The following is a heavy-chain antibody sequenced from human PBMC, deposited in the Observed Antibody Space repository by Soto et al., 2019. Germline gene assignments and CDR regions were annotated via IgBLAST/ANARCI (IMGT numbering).Heavy chain of an antibody. Sequence: SETLSLTCTVSGGSISSSSYYWGWIRQPPGKGLEWIGSIYYSGSTYYNTSLKSRVTISVDTSKNHFSLKLNSVTAADTAVYFCSNYSPDYYDSSGYYWPFDYWGQGTQVTVSS. V-gene: IGHV4-39*01. CDR1: GGSISSSSYY. J-gene: IGHJ4*02. CDR3: SNYSPDYYDSSGYYWPFDY. D-gene: IGHD3-22*01. CDR2: IYYSGST.